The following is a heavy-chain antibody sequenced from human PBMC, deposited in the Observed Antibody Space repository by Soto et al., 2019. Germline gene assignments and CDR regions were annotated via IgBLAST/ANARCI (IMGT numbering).Heavy chain of an antibody. J-gene: IGHJ4*02. CDR1: GGSISSGGYY. V-gene: IGHV4-31*03. CDR3: ARMYSSRGKAWGFSDPFDY. Sequence: KTSETLSLTCTVSGGSISSGGYYWSWIRQHPGKGLEWIGYIYYSGSTYYNPSLKSRVTISVDTSKNQFSLKLSSVTAADTAVYYCARMYSSRGKAWGFSDPFDYWGQGTLVTVSS. CDR2: IYYSGST. D-gene: IGHD6-13*01.